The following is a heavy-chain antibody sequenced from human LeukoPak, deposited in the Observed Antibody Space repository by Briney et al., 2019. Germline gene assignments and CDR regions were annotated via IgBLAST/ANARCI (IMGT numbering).Heavy chain of an antibody. Sequence: PGGSLRLSCAASVFTFSDYAMSRVRQAPGGGLEWVSAISGRGDETFHADSVKGRFTTSRDNSKDTLSLQMSSLRVEDSAVYFCAKDTSAWWYHRAYMNVWGTGTTVTVSS. J-gene: IGHJ6*03. CDR1: VFTFSDYA. CDR3: AKDTSAWWYHRAYMNV. V-gene: IGHV3-23*01. CDR2: ISGRGDET. D-gene: IGHD2-15*01.